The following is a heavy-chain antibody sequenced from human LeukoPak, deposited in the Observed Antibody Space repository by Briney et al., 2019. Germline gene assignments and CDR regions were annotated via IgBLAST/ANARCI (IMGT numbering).Heavy chain of an antibody. V-gene: IGHV3-23*01. D-gene: IGHD3-9*01. Sequence: GGSLRLSCAASGFTFSSYAMSWVRQAPGKGLEWVSAISGSGGSTYYADSVKGRFTISRDNSKNTLYLQMNSLRAEDTAVYYCAKDLVRYFDWLLPMTGYYGMDVWGKGTTVTVSS. J-gene: IGHJ6*04. CDR1: GFTFSSYA. CDR3: AKDLVRYFDWLLPMTGYYGMDV. CDR2: ISGSGGST.